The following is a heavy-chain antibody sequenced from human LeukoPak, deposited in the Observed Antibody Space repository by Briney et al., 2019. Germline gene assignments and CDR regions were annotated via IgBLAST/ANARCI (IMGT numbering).Heavy chain of an antibody. CDR2: MNPNSGNT. D-gene: IGHD4-17*01. CDR3: ARGVPLRTTRGWFDP. V-gene: IGHV1-8*01. Sequence: ASVMVSCKASGYTFTSYDINWVRQATGQGLEWMGWMNPNSGNTGYAQKFQGRVTMTRNTSISTAYMELSSLRSEDTAVYYCARGVPLRTTRGWFDPWGQGTLVTVSS. CDR1: GYTFTSYD. J-gene: IGHJ5*02.